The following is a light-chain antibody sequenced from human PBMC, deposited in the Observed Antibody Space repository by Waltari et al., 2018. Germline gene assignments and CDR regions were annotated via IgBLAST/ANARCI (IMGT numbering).Light chain of an antibody. J-gene: IGKJ4*01. V-gene: IGKV1-12*01. Sequence: TCRASQPISTWLAWYQQKPGTAPKLLIYAASNLQSGVPSRFSGSGSRTYFTLTIRSLQPEDFATYYCHQANSFPVTFGGGTKVEIK. CDR2: AAS. CDR3: HQANSFPVT. CDR1: QPISTW.